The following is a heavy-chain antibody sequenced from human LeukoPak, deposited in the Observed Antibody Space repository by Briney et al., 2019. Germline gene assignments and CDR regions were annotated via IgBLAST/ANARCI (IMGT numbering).Heavy chain of an antibody. J-gene: IGHJ4*02. V-gene: IGHV3-23*01. D-gene: IGHD2-15*01. CDR2: ITGSAGST. CDR3: AKDRLYVYCSGSSCYSGLFGS. Sequence: PGGSLRLSCAASGFTFSSYGMSWVRQAPGKGLEWVSAITGSAGSTYYADSVKGRFTISRDNSKNTLYLQMNSLRAEDTAVYYCAKDRLYVYCSGSSCYSGLFGSWGQGTLVTVSS. CDR1: GFTFSSYG.